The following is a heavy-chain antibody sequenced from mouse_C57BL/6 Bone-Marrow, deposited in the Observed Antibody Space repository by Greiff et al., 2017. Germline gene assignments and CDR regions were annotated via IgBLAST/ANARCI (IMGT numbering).Heavy chain of an antibody. CDR3: AREYGSSYWYFDV. J-gene: IGHJ1*03. Sequence: VQLQQSGPELVKPGASVKLSCKASGYTFTSYDINWVKQRPGQGLEWIGWIYPRGGSTKYNEKFKGKATLTVDTSSSTAYMELHSLTSEDSAVYVCAREYGSSYWYFDVWGTGTTVTVSS. V-gene: IGHV1-85*01. CDR1: GYTFTSYD. D-gene: IGHD1-1*01. CDR2: IYPRGGST.